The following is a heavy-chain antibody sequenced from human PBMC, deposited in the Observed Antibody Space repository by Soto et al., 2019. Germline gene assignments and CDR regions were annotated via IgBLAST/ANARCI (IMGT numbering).Heavy chain of an antibody. CDR3: ARDKLDIEAAGTIPPWFEP. V-gene: IGHV3-33*01. Sequence: GGSLRLSCAASGFTFSSYGMHWVRQAPGKGLEWVAVIWYDGSNKYYADSVKGRFTISRDNSKNTLYLQMNSLRAEDTAVYYCARDKLDIEAAGTIPPWFEPWGQGTLVTVSS. CDR1: GFTFSSYG. J-gene: IGHJ5*01. D-gene: IGHD6-13*01. CDR2: IWYDGSNK.